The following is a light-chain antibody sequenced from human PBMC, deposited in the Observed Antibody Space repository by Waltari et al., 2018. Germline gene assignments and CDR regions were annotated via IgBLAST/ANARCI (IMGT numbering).Light chain of an antibody. CDR2: KAS. CDR1: QSISHW. CDR3: QRYDDYPPT. J-gene: IGKJ4*01. Sequence: DIQMTQSPSTLSASVGDRVTITCWASQSISHWLAWYQQKPEKAPKLLISKASSLEKEVPSRFSGSGSGTEFTLTITNLQPDDFATFYCQRYDDYPPTFGGGTKVEIK. V-gene: IGKV1-5*03.